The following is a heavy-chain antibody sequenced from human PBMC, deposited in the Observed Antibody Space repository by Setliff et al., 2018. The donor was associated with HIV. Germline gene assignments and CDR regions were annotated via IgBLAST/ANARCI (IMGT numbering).Heavy chain of an antibody. CDR1: GYTFTDYF. CDR3: ARQLSNSFDY. Sequence: GALVKVSCKSSGYTFTDYFIHWVRQAPGQGLEWMGWISPGNGNTRISQRFRGSVTMTRDRSINTAYMELSGLTSDDTAVYYCARQLSNSFDYWGQGALVTVSS. CDR2: ISPGNGNT. D-gene: IGHD1-1*01. V-gene: IGHV1-2*02. J-gene: IGHJ4*02.